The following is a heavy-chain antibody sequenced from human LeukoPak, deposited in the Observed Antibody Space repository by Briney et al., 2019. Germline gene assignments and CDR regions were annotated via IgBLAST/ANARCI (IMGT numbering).Heavy chain of an antibody. CDR1: GFTFSTYG. CDR2: IWYDGENK. CDR3: ARSRFYYDISVHDAFDI. D-gene: IGHD3-22*01. V-gene: IGHV3-33*03. Sequence: GRSLRLSCAASGFTFSTYGMHWVRQAPGKGLEWVAVIWYDGENKYYADSVRGRSNISRDNSGNTLYLQMTSLSAEATAVYFGARSRFYYDISVHDAFDIWARGTMVTVSS. J-gene: IGHJ3*02.